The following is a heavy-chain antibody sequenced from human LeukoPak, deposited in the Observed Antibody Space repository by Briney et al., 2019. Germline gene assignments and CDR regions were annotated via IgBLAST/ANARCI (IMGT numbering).Heavy chain of an antibody. V-gene: IGHV1-46*01. D-gene: IGHD6-13*01. CDR1: GYTFTSYY. CDR3: ARDRTDVAAAATGGAFDI. Sequence: ALVKVSCKASGYTFTSYYMHWVRQAPGQGLEWMGIINPSGGSTSYAQKFQGRVTMTRDTSTSTVYMELSSLRSEDTAVYYCARDRTDVAAAATGGAFDIWGQGTMVTVSS. J-gene: IGHJ3*02. CDR2: INPSGGST.